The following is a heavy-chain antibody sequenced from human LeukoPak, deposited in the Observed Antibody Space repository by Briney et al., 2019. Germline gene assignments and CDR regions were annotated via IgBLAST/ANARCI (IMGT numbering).Heavy chain of an antibody. CDR2: IKSKTDGGTT. J-gene: IGHJ4*02. CDR3: RVIVVVITNNYFDY. Sequence: GGSLRLSCAASGFTFSNAWMSWVRQAPGKGLEWVGRIKSKTDGGTTDYAAPVKGRFTISRDDSKNTLYLQMNSLKTEDTAVYYCRVIVVVITNNYFDYWGQGTLVTVSS. CDR1: GFTFSNAW. D-gene: IGHD3-22*01. V-gene: IGHV3-15*01.